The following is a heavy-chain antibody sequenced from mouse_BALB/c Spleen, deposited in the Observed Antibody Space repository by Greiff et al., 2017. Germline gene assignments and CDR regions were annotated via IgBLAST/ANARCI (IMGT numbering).Heavy chain of an antibody. CDR2: IYPGDGDT. J-gene: IGHJ4*01. CDR1: GYTFTSYW. Sequence: QVQLQQSGAELARPGASVKLSCKASGYTFTSYWMQWVKQRPGQGLEWIGAIYPGDGDTRYTQKFKGKATLTADKSSSTAYMQLSSLASEDSAVYYCARSYDYDALDYWGQGTAVTVSA. D-gene: IGHD1-1*01. CDR3: ARSYDYDALDY. V-gene: IGHV1-87*01.